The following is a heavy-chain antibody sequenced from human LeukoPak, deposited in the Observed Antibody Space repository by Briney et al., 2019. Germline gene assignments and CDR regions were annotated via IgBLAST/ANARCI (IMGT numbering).Heavy chain of an antibody. V-gene: IGHV3-23*01. CDR3: AKVRAPLWGKDY. CDR1: GFTFNTYD. J-gene: IGHJ4*02. CDR2: VSGSGGST. Sequence: GGSLRLSCAASGFTFNTYDMSWVRQAPGKGLEWVSGVSGSGGSTYYADSVKGRFTISRDNSKNTLYLQMNSLRAEDTAVYYCAKVRAPLWGKDYWGQGTLVTVSS. D-gene: IGHD3-16*01.